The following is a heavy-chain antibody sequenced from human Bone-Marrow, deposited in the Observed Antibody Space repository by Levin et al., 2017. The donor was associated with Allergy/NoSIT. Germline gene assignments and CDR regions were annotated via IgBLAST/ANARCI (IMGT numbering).Heavy chain of an antibody. D-gene: IGHD3-16*01. V-gene: IGHV3-9*02. CDR2: VSWSGSI. J-gene: IGHJ5*02. CDR1: GFASADYA. Sequence: GGSLRLSCAASGFASADYAMHWVRQAPGKGLEWVSGVSWSGSIGYADSVKGRFTLSRDTAMNSLYLQMNSLRAEDTAFYYCVKGTGRIDVIGGWGWRFDPWGQGTLVTVSS. CDR3: VKGTGRIDVIGGWGWRFDP.